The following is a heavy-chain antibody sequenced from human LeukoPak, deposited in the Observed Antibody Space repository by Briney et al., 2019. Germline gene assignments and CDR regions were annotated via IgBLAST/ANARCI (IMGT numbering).Heavy chain of an antibody. CDR3: ARARGYSYGYDGFDY. Sequence: SVKVSCKASGGTFTSYAISWVRQAPGQGLEWMGGIIPIFGTANYAQKFQGRVTITADESTSTAHMELSSLRSEDTAVYYCARARGYSYGYDGFDYWGQGTLVTVSS. D-gene: IGHD5-18*01. CDR1: GGTFTSYA. CDR2: IIPIFGTA. J-gene: IGHJ4*02. V-gene: IGHV1-69*01.